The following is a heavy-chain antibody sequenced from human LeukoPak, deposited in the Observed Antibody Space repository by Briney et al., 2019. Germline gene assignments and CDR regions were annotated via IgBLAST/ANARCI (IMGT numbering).Heavy chain of an antibody. CDR1: GYTFTGYF. CDR2: INPSGGST. V-gene: IGHV1-46*01. CDR3: ARAGISDPTDY. Sequence: ASVKVSCKASGYTFTGYFIHWVRQAPGQGLEWMGIINPSGGSTSYAQKFQGRVTMTRDRSTGTVYMEVTSLKSDDTAVYFCARAGISDPTDYWGQGTLVIVSS. J-gene: IGHJ4*02. D-gene: IGHD2-21*01.